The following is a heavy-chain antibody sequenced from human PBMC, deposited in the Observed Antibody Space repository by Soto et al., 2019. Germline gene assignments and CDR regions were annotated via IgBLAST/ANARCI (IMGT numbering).Heavy chain of an antibody. V-gene: IGHV3-30*18. CDR2: ISYDGSNK. CDR1: GFTFSSYG. D-gene: IGHD6-13*01. Sequence: QVQLVESWGGVVQPGRSLRLSCAASGFTFSSYGMHWVRQAPGKGLERVAVISYDGSNKYYADAVKGRFTISRDNSKNTLYLQMNSLGAEDTAVYYCAKDRDSSLPFWGQGTLVTVSS. CDR3: AKDRDSSLPF. J-gene: IGHJ4*02.